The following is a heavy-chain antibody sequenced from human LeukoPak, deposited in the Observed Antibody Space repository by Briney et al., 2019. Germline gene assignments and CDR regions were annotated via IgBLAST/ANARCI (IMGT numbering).Heavy chain of an antibody. CDR3: ATDRGYGDYVRFAY. CDR2: FDPEDGET. CDR1: GYTLTELS. J-gene: IGHJ4*02. Sequence: ASVKVSCKVSGYTLTELSMHWVRQAPGKGIEWMGGFDPEDGETIYAQKIQGRVTMTDDTSTDTAYMELSSLRSEDTAVHYCATDRGYGDYVRFAYWGQGTLVTVSS. V-gene: IGHV1-24*01. D-gene: IGHD4-17*01.